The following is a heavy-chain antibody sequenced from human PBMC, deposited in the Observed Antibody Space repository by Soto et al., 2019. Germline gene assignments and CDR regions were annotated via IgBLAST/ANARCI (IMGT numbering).Heavy chain of an antibody. CDR1: GYTFTSSA. CDR2: IVVGSGNT. D-gene: IGHD5-12*01. J-gene: IGHJ3*02. Sequence: ASVKVSCKASGYTFTSSAMQWVRQARGQRLEWIGWIVVGSGNTNYAQKFQERVTITRDMSTSTAYMELSSLRSEDTAVYYCAAEVATIFDAFDIWGQGTMVTVSS. V-gene: IGHV1-58*02. CDR3: AAEVATIFDAFDI.